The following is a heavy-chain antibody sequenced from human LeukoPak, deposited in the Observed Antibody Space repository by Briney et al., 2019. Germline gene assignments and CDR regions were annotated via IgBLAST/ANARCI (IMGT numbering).Heavy chain of an antibody. CDR2: ISAYNGNT. D-gene: IGHD3-16*02. CDR1: GYTFTSYG. Sequence: ASVKVSCKASGYTFTSYGISWVRQAPGQGLEWMGWISAYNGNTNYAQKLQGRVTMTTDTSTSTAYMELRSLRSDDTAVYYCARDLLVITFGGVIVDDAFDIWGQGTMVTVSS. CDR3: ARDLLVITFGGVIVDDAFDI. J-gene: IGHJ3*02. V-gene: IGHV1-18*01.